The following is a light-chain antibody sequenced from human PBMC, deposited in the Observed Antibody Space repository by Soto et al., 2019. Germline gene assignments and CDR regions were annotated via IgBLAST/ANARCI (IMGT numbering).Light chain of an antibody. V-gene: IGLV2-11*01. CDR1: DSDVGGYNY. CDR2: YVT. Sequence: QSALTQPRSVSGSPGQSVTVSCTGSDSDVGGYNYVSWYQQRPGEAPKLLIYYVTRRPSGVPDRFSGSKSGNTASLTISGLQADDEADYYCCSYAGSVLFGGGTKVTVL. J-gene: IGLJ2*01. CDR3: CSYAGSVL.